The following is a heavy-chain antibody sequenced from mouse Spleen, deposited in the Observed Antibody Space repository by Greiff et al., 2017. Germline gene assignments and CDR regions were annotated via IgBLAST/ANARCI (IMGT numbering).Heavy chain of an antibody. CDR3: ARRLGMGGYFDV. V-gene: IGHV1-52*01. CDR1: GYTFTSYW. J-gene: IGHJ1*03. D-gene: IGHD4-1*01. Sequence: QVQLQQPGAELVRPGSSVKLSCKASGYTFTSYWMHWVKQRPIQGLEWIGNIDPSDSETHYNQKFKDKATLTVDKSSSTAYMQLSSLTSEDSAVYYCARRLGMGGYFDVWGTGTTVTVSS. CDR2: IDPSDSET.